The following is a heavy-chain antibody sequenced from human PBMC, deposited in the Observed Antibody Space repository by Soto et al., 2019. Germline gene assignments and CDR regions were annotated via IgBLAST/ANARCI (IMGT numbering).Heavy chain of an antibody. D-gene: IGHD3-22*01. CDR1: GGSISSSSYY. Sequence: PSETLSLTCTVSGGSISSSSYYWGWIRQPPGKGLEWIGSIYYSGSTYYNPSLKSRVTISADTSKNQFSLKLSSVTAADTAVYYCARSSPHSGYYAPCDYWGQGTLVT. V-gene: IGHV4-39*01. CDR2: IYYSGST. CDR3: ARSSPHSGYYAPCDY. J-gene: IGHJ4*02.